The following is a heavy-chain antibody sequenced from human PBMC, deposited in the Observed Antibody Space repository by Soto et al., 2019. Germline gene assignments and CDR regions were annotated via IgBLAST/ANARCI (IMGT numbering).Heavy chain of an antibody. CDR3: ARQIGRGSWSLDH. D-gene: IGHD6-13*01. Sequence: QLQLQESGPGLVKPAETLSLTCIVSGGSISSSDYWWGWIRQPPGKGLEWIGSIYYTGSTYYNPSLKSRVIISVDTSKNQFSLRLSSVTAADTAVYYCARQIGRGSWSLDHWGQGTLVTVSS. CDR1: GGSISSSDYW. V-gene: IGHV4-39*01. CDR2: IYYTGST. J-gene: IGHJ4*02.